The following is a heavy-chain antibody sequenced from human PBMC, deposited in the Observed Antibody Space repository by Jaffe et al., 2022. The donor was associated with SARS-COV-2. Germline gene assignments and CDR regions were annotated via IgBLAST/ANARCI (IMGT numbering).Heavy chain of an antibody. Sequence: QVKLVESGGGVVQPGRSLRLSCAASGFTFSSYPMDWVRQAPGKGLEWVAFISDDGNNKYYGDSVKGRFTISRDKSKNTVYLQMNSLRPEDTAVYYCAREKASFSEWLVQGSFDHWGQGTLVTVSS. CDR2: ISDDGNNK. J-gene: IGHJ4*02. CDR1: GFTFSSYP. CDR3: AREKASFSEWLVQGSFDH. V-gene: IGHV3-30*04. D-gene: IGHD6-19*01.